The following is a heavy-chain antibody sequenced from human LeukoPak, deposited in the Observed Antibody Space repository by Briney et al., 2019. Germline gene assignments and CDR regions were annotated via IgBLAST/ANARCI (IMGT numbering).Heavy chain of an antibody. CDR2: ISYDGSNK. CDR3: AKDRIPGYSSGWFQPYYFDY. V-gene: IGHV3-30*18. Sequence: GGSLRLSCAASGFTFSSYGMHWVRQAPGKGLEWVAVISYDGSNKYYADSVKGRFTISRDNSKNTLYLQMNSLRAEDTAVYYCAKDRIPGYSSGWFQPYYFDYWGKGTLVTVSS. CDR1: GFTFSSYG. D-gene: IGHD6-19*01. J-gene: IGHJ4*02.